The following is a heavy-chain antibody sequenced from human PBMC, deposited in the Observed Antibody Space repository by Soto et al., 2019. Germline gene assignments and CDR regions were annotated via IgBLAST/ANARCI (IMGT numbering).Heavy chain of an antibody. CDR2: INGRGDKT. CDR1: GFTFNNSA. D-gene: IGHD4-17*01. CDR3: AKGGYGEILFDY. V-gene: IGHV3-23*01. J-gene: IGHJ4*02. Sequence: GGSLRLSCGASGFTFNNSAMSWVRQVPGKGLEWVSFINGRGDKTYYADSVKGRFTISRDNSKHTLYLQMNSLRVEDTSIYYCAKGGYGEILFDYWGQGTLVTVSS.